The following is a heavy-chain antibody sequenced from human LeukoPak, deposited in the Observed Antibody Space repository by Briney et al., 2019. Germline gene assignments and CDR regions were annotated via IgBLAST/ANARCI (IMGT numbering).Heavy chain of an antibody. CDR1: GGTFSSYA. CDR3: ARDPRNVDTAMVYFDY. V-gene: IGHV1-69*04. Sequence: GASVKVSCKASGGTFSSYAISWVRQAPGQGLEWMGRIIPILGIANYAQKFQGRVTITADKSTSTAYMELSSLRSEDTAVYYCARDPRNVDTAMVYFDYWGQGTLVTVSS. CDR2: IIPILGIA. J-gene: IGHJ4*02. D-gene: IGHD5-18*01.